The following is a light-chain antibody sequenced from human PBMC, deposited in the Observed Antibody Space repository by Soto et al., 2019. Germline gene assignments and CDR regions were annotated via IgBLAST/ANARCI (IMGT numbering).Light chain of an antibody. V-gene: IGLV1-40*01. CDR2: GNK. Sequence: QSVLTQPPSVSGAPGQRVTISCTGSSSNIGAGYDVHWYQQLPGTAPKLLIYGNKNRPSGVPDRFSGSKSATSASLAITGLQAEDEADYYGQSYDSSLTGSGVFGGGTKLTVL. CDR1: SSNIGAGYD. J-gene: IGLJ3*02. CDR3: QSYDSSLTGSGV.